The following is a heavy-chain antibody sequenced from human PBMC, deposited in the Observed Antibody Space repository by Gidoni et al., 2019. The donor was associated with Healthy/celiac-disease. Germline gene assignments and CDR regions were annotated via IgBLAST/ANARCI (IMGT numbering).Heavy chain of an antibody. CDR2: IYYSGST. CDR3: ARPMNYGSGSYYY. J-gene: IGHJ4*02. D-gene: IGHD3-10*01. Sequence: QLQLQESGPGLVKPSETLSLPCTVSAGSISSSSYYWGWIRQPPGKGLEWIGSIYYSGSTYYNPSLKSRVTIFVDTSKNQFSLKLSSVTAADTAVYYCARPMNYGSGSYYYWGQGTLVTVSS. CDR1: AGSISSSSYY. V-gene: IGHV4-39*01.